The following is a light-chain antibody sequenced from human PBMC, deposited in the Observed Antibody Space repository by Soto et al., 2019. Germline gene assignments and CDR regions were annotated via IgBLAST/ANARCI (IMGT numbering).Light chain of an antibody. CDR2: TTS. J-gene: IGKJ3*01. CDR1: QSVSKS. V-gene: IGKV3-11*01. Sequence: EIVLTQSPVTLSLSPGERATLSCRASQSVSKSLAWYQQKPGQAPTLLIYTTSTRATGIPARFSGSGSRTDFTLTISSLEPEDFAVYYCQQGNNWPIFTFGPGTKVDIK. CDR3: QQGNNWPIFT.